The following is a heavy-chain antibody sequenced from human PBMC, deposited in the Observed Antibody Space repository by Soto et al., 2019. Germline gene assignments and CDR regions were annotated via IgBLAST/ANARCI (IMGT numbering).Heavy chain of an antibody. CDR2: VYYTGTT. J-gene: IGHJ1*01. D-gene: IGHD3-22*01. CDR3: ASGYYETSDYFVDRPIFYF. CDR1: GVSINGYY. Sequence: NPSDTLSLTFTISGVSINGYYWSWIRHPPGKGLEWIGYVYYTGTTKYNPSLESRVTISADTSKNQFSLRVTSVTAADTAVYYCASGYYETSDYFVDRPIFYF. V-gene: IGHV4-59*01.